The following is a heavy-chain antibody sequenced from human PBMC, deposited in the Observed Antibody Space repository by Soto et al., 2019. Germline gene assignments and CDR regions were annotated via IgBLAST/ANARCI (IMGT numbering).Heavy chain of an antibody. CDR1: GGSISSSNW. V-gene: IGHV4-4*02. Sequence: SETLSLTCAVSGGSISSSNWWSWVRQPPGKGLEWIGEIYHSGSTNYNPSLKSRVTISVDKSKNQFSLKLSSVTAADTAVYYCARDTSLRYVDWSKTKYYYYGMDVWGEGTTVT. CDR3: ARDTSLRYVDWSKTKYYYYGMDV. CDR2: IYHSGST. J-gene: IGHJ6*02. D-gene: IGHD3-9*01.